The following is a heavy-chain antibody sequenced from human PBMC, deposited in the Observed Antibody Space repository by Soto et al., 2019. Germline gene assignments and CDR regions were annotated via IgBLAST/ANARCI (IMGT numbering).Heavy chain of an antibody. CDR1: GFPFSFYG. D-gene: IGHD3-3*02. Sequence: PGGSLRLPWAVSGFPFSFYGFHWVRQSQGKGLEWLGAIVSDGSAIYHADSLEGRFFISRDTSKDILYLQMNCLRDEDTAVYYCARDYAFDLLKCFDMWGPGPMVAV. V-gene: IGHV3-33*01. CDR2: IVSDGSAI. CDR3: ARDYAFDLLKCFDM. J-gene: IGHJ3*02.